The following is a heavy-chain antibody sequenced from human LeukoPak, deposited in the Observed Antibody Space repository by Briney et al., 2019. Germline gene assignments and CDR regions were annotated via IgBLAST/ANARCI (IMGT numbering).Heavy chain of an antibody. CDR2: ISSSSSYI. D-gene: IGHD1-20*01. CDR3: ARVGRVTGTTSDY. J-gene: IGHJ4*02. V-gene: IGHV3-21*01. CDR1: GFTFSSYS. Sequence: GGSLRLSCAASGFTFSSYSMNWVRQAPGKGLEWVSSISSSSSYIYYADSVKGRFTISRDNAKNSLYLQMNSLRAEDTAVYYCARVGRVTGTTSDYWGQGTLVTVSS.